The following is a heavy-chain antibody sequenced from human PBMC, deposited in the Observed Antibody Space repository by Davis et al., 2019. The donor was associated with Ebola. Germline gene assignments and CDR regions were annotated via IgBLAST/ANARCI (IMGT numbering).Heavy chain of an antibody. CDR3: ARGSPYDSSGYYLPFDI. CDR1: GGSISSGGYS. D-gene: IGHD3-22*01. CDR2: IYYSGST. V-gene: IGHV4-30-4*07. Sequence: MPSETLSLTCAVSGGSISSGGYSWSWIRQPPGKGLEWIGCIYYSGSTYYNPSLKSRVTISVDTSKNQFSLKLSSVTAADTAVYYCARGSPYDSSGYYLPFDIWGQGTMVTVSS. J-gene: IGHJ3*02.